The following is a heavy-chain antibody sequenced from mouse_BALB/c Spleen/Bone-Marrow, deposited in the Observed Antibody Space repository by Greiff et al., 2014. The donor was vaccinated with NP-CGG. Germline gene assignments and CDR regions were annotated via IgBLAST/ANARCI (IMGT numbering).Heavy chain of an antibody. D-gene: IGHD2-10*01. J-gene: IGHJ4*01. CDR2: IDPANGFA. Sequence: EVQLQQSGAELVKPGASVKLSCTASGFNIKDTYIHWVNQRPEQGLEWIGRIDPANGFAKYDPKFQGKATITADTSSNTAYLHLSSLTSEDTVVYYCARAYYGNYPYVMDYWGQGTSVTVSS. CDR3: ARAYYGNYPYVMDY. CDR1: GFNIKDTY. V-gene: IGHV14-3*02.